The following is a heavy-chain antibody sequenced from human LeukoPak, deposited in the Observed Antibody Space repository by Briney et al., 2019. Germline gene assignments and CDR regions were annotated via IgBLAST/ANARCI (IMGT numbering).Heavy chain of an antibody. V-gene: IGHV3-30*04. CDR1: GFTFSSYA. CDR3: TLTTFGVVYCFDY. J-gene: IGHJ4*02. Sequence: GGSLRLSCATSGFTFSSYAMHWVRQAPGKGLEWVALISYDGINQYYADSVKGRFIISRDNSKNTLYLQLNSLRLEDTAVYYCTLTTFGVVYCFDYWGQGPLVTVSS. D-gene: IGHD1/OR15-1a*01. CDR2: ISYDGINQ.